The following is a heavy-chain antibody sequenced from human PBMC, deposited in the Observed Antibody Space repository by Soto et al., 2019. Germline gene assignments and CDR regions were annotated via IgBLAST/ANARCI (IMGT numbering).Heavy chain of an antibody. D-gene: IGHD1-26*01. J-gene: IGHJ4*02. CDR1: GFTLSSYA. V-gene: IGHV3-23*01. CDR2: ISGSGGST. CDR3: AKRGSGSQFDY. Sequence: GGSLRLSCAASGFTLSSYAMSWVRQAPGKGLEWVSVISGSGGSTYYADSVKGRFTISRDNSKNTLYLQMNSLRAEDTAVYYCAKRGSGSQFDYWGQGTLVTVSS.